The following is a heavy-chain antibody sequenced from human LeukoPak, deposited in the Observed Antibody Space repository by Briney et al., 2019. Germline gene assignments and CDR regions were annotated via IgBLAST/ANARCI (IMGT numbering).Heavy chain of an antibody. Sequence: ASVKVSCKASGYTFSSYGISWLRQAPGQGLEWMGWISGYNGNTNYAQKFQGRVTMTTDTSTSTLYMEVRSLRSDDTAVYYCARDNGHKSADYWGQGTQVTVSS. CDR2: ISGYNGNT. J-gene: IGHJ4*02. CDR3: ARDNGHKSADY. V-gene: IGHV1-18*01. CDR1: GYTFSSYG. D-gene: IGHD2-21*01.